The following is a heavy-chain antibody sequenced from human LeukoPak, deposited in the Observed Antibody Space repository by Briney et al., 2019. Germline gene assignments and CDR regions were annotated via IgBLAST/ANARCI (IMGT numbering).Heavy chain of an antibody. CDR1: GFTFSSYG. CDR3: ARQQLANFDY. Sequence: GGSLRLSCAASGFTFSSYGMNWVRQAPGKGLEWVSYISSSGSSIYYADSVKGRFTISRDNAKNSLYLQMNSLRTEDTAVYYCARQQLANFDYWGQGTLVTVSS. J-gene: IGHJ4*02. CDR2: ISSSGSSI. V-gene: IGHV3-48*03. D-gene: IGHD6-13*01.